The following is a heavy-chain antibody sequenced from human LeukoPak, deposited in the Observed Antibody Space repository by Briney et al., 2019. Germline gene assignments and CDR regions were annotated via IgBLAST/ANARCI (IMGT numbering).Heavy chain of an antibody. CDR3: ARIETSYYDILTGYYTFDY. J-gene: IGHJ4*02. Sequence: GGSLRLSCAASGFTFSSYSMNWVRQAPGKGLEWVSSISSSSSYIYYADSVKGRFTISRGNAKNSLYLQMNSLRAEDTAVYYCARIETSYYDILTGYYTFDYWGQGTLVTVSS. V-gene: IGHV3-21*01. D-gene: IGHD3-9*01. CDR1: GFTFSSYS. CDR2: ISSSSSYI.